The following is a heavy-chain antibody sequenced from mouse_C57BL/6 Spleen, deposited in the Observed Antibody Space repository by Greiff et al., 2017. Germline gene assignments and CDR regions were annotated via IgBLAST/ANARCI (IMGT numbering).Heavy chain of an antibody. D-gene: IGHD1-1*02. J-gene: IGHJ2*01. CDR2: ISGGGGNT. CDR1: GFTFSSYT. V-gene: IGHV5-9*01. CDR3: ARHGGYYFDY. Sequence: EVKVVESGGGLVKPGGSLKLSCAASGFTFSSYTMSWVRQTPETRLEWVATISGGGGNTYYPDSVKGRFTISRDNAKNTLYLQMSSLRSEDTALYYCARHGGYYFDYWGQGTTLTVSS.